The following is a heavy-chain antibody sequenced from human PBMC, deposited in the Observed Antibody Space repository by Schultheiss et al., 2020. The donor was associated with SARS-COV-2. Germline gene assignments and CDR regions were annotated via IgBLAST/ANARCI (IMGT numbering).Heavy chain of an antibody. D-gene: IGHD4-17*01. J-gene: IGHJ4*02. CDR3: ARDAVTRALDY. V-gene: IGHV3-21*01. CDR2: ISSSSSYI. Sequence: GESLKISCAASGFTFSSYAMNWVRQAPGKGLEWVSSISSSSSYIYYADSVKGRFTISRDNAKNSLYLQMNSLRAEDTAVYYCARDAVTRALDYWGQGTLVTVSS. CDR1: GFTFSSYA.